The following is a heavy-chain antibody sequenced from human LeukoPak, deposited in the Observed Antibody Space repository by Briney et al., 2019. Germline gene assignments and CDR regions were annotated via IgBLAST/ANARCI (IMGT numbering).Heavy chain of an antibody. J-gene: IGHJ4*02. D-gene: IGHD3-3*01. CDR3: ARGKDHDFWNPFDH. CDR2: IDGSGGRP. V-gene: IGHV3-23*01. Sequence: PGGSLRLSCGASGFTLSKYAMNWVRQAPGKGLEWVSGIDGSGGRPPSADSVKGRFTISRDISKNTLYLQMDSLRAEDTAAYYCARGKDHDFWNPFDHWGQGTLVTVSS. CDR1: GFTLSKYA.